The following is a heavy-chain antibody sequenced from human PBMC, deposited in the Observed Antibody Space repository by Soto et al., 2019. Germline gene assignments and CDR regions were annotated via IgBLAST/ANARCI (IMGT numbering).Heavy chain of an antibody. Sequence: PSETLSLTCTVSGGSISSYYWSWIRQPAGKGLEWIGRIYTSGSTNYNPSLKSRVTMSVDTSKNQFSLKLSSVTAADTAVYYCASVHFWSGLPSHFDYWGQGTLVTVSS. CDR3: ASVHFWSGLPSHFDY. D-gene: IGHD3-3*02. CDR2: IYTSGST. CDR1: GGSISSYY. J-gene: IGHJ4*02. V-gene: IGHV4-4*07.